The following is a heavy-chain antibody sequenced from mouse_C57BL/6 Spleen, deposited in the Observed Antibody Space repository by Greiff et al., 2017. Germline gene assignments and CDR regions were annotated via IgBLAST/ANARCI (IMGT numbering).Heavy chain of an antibody. D-gene: IGHD1-1*01. V-gene: IGHV1-72*01. CDR1: GYTFTSYW. Sequence: QVQLKQPGAELVKPGASVKLSCKASGYTFTSYWMHWVKQRPGRGLEWIGRIDPNSGGTKYNEKFKSKATLTVDKPSSTAYMQLNSLTSEDSAVYYCASLGSSPYYYAMDYWGQGTSVTVSS. CDR3: ASLGSSPYYYAMDY. J-gene: IGHJ4*01. CDR2: IDPNSGGT.